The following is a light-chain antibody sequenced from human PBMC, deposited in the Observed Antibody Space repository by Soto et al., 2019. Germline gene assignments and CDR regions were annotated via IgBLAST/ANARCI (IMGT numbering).Light chain of an antibody. V-gene: IGKV1-9*01. CDR3: QQSNSYPLT. J-gene: IGKJ4*01. Sequence: IQLTQSPSSLSASGGDRVTITCRASQGIGSNLAWYLQKPGEAPKLLVYGASTLQGGVPSRFSGSGSGTLFPLTITSLQPEDFATYFCQQSNSYPLTFGGVTKVEIK. CDR2: GAS. CDR1: QGIGSN.